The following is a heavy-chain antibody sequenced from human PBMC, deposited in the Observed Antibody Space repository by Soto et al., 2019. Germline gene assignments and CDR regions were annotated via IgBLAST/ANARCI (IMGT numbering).Heavy chain of an antibody. V-gene: IGHV4-59*01. CDR2: IYYSGST. CDR1: GGSISSYY. Sequence: ETLSLTCTVSGGSISSYYWSWIRQPPGKGLEWIGYIYYSGSTNYSPSLKSRVTISVDTSKNQFSLNLSSVTAADTAVYYCAREGVSSSWYYYYALDVWGQGTTVTVS. CDR3: AREGVSSSWYYYYALDV. D-gene: IGHD6-13*01. J-gene: IGHJ6*02.